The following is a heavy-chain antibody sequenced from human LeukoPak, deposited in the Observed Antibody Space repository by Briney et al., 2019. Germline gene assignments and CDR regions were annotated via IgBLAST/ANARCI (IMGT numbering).Heavy chain of an antibody. D-gene: IGHD5-12*01. J-gene: IGHJ4*02. V-gene: IGHV1-69*04. CDR3: ARDGRGYSGYDYVRY. CDR1: GGTFSSYA. Sequence: VASVKVSCKASGGTFSSYAISWVRQAPGQGLEWMGRIIPIFGIANYAQKFQGRVTITADKSTSTACMELSSLRSEDTAVYYCARDGRGYSGYDYVRYWGQGTLVTVSS. CDR2: IIPIFGIA.